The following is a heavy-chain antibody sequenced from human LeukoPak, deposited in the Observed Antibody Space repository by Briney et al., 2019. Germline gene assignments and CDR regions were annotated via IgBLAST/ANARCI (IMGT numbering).Heavy chain of an antibody. V-gene: IGHV3-7*01. J-gene: IGHJ4*02. D-gene: IGHD3-10*01. CDR1: GFTFTTYW. CDR3: ARVAKYYYGSETYYFFEH. CDR2: MNQDGSEK. Sequence: PGESLRLSCAASGFTFTTYWMTWVRQAPGKGLEWVANMNQDGSEKYFVDSVKGRFTTSRDNAKNSLYLQMNSLRVEDTAVYYCARVAKYYYGSETYYFFEHWGQGTPVTASS.